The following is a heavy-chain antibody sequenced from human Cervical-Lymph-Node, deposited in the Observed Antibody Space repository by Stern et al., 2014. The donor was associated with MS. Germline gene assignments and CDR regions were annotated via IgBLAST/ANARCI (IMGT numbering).Heavy chain of an antibody. CDR3: TKDTYGPEDY. CDR1: GFTFRNYW. CDR2: INGDGKTI. V-gene: IGHV3-74*03. Sequence: EVQLVESGGGLVQPGGSLRLSCVASGFTFRNYWMHWVRQGPGKGLAWFARINGDGKTITHADSVKGRFTISRDNAKNTLYLQMNSLRVEDTAVYYCTKDTYGPEDYWGQGTSVTVSS. D-gene: IGHD3-10*01. J-gene: IGHJ4*02.